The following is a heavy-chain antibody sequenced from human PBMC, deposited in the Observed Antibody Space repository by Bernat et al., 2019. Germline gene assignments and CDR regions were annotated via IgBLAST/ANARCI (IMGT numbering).Heavy chain of an antibody. J-gene: IGHJ5*02. Sequence: QVQLQESGPGLVKPSQTLSLTCTVSGGSISSGGYYWSWIRQHPGKGLEWIGYIYYSGSTYYNPSLKSRVTISVDTPKNQFSLKLSSVTAADTAVYYCARGSMVQGVTNWFDPWGQGTLVTVSS. CDR1: GGSISSGGYY. D-gene: IGHD3-10*01. CDR3: ARGSMVQGVTNWFDP. V-gene: IGHV4-31*03. CDR2: IYYSGST.